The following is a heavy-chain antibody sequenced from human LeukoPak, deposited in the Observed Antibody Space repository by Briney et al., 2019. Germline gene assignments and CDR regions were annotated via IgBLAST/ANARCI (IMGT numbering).Heavy chain of an antibody. CDR1: GFTFSSYA. D-gene: IGHD5-12*01. V-gene: IGHV3-23*01. CDR2: ISGSGGST. J-gene: IGHJ4*02. CDR3: ANSASWGYSGYPFDY. Sequence: GGSLRLSCAASGFTFSSYAMSWVRQAPGKGLEWVSAISGSGGSTYYADSVKGRFTISRDNSKNTLYLQMNSLRAEDTAVYYCANSASWGYSGYPFDYWGQGTLVTVSS.